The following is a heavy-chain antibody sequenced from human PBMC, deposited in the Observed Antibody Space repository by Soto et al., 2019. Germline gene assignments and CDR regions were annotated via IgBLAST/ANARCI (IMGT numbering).Heavy chain of an antibody. CDR2: IYYSGST. J-gene: IGHJ4*02. Sequence: QVQLQESGPGLVKPSQTLSLTCTVSGGSISSGDYYWSWIRQPPGKGLEWIGYIYYSGSTYYNPSLKSRVTISVDRSNNQFSLKLSSVTAADTAVYYCARARRVATDFDYWGQGTLVTVSS. CDR1: GGSISSGDYY. CDR3: ARARRVATDFDY. D-gene: IGHD5-12*01. V-gene: IGHV4-30-4*01.